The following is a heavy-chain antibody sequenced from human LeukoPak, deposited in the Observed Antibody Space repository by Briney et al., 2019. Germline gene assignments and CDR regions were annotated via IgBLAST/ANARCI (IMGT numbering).Heavy chain of an antibody. CDR1: GFTFSSYA. Sequence: GGSLRLSCAASGFTFSSYAMHWVRQAPGKGLERVAVISYDGSNKYYADSVKGRFTISRDNSKNTLYLQMNSLRAEDTAVYYCARDEVIVRDRDGYNSFDYWGQGTLVTVSS. V-gene: IGHV3-30*04. CDR3: ARDEVIVRDRDGYNSFDY. J-gene: IGHJ4*02. CDR2: ISYDGSNK. D-gene: IGHD5-24*01.